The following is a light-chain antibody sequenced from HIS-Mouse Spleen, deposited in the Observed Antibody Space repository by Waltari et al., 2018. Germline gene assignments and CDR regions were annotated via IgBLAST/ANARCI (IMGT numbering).Light chain of an antibody. CDR3: QQYNSYPWT. CDR2: KAS. Sequence: DIQMTQSPSTLSASVGDRVTITCRASHSISSWLAWYQQKPGKAPKLLIYKASSLESGVPSRFSSGSGTEFTLTISSLQPDDFATYYCQQYNSYPWTFGQGTKVEIK. CDR1: HSISSW. J-gene: IGKJ1*01. V-gene: IGKV1-5*03.